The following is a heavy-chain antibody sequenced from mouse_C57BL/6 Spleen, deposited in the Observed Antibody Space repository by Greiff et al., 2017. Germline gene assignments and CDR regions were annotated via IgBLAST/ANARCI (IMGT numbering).Heavy chain of an antibody. CDR3: ARQGRPYYSNVFDY. CDR1: GFTFSDYY. CDR2: ISNGGGST. Sequence: VKLMESGGGLVQPGGSLKLSCAASGFTFSDYYMYWVRQTPEKRLEWVAYISNGGGSTYYPDTVKGGFTISRDNAKNTLYLQMSRLKSEDTAMYYCARQGRPYYSNVFDYWGQGTTLTVSS. D-gene: IGHD2-5*01. J-gene: IGHJ2*01. V-gene: IGHV5-12*01.